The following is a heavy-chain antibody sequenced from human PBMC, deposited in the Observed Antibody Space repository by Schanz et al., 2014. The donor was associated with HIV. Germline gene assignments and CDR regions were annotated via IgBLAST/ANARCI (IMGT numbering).Heavy chain of an antibody. D-gene: IGHD1-26*01. CDR3: ARDRPVIVGATRADGGTDFDY. V-gene: IGHV1-69*01. CDR1: GGTLISTYG. Sequence: QVKLVQSGAEVKRPGSTVKVSCTASGGTLISTYGFSWARQAPGQGLEWMGGIIPIFGTANYAQKFQDRVTITADEPTSTAYMVLRGLRSDDTAVYYCARDRPVIVGATRADGGTDFDYWGQGTLVTVSS. CDR2: IIPIFGTA. J-gene: IGHJ4*02.